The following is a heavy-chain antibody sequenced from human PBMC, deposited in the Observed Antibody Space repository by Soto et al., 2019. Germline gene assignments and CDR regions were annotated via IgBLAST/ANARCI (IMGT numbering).Heavy chain of an antibody. CDR3: AKDAPQSGPVSGGYYYYYMDV. V-gene: IGHV3-9*01. CDR1: GFTFDEYA. D-gene: IGHD3-16*01. CDR2: ISWNSGSI. Sequence: EVQLVESGGGLVQPGRSLRLSCAASGFTFDEYAMHWVRQAPGKGLEWVSGISWNSGSIGYADSVKGRFTISRDNAKNSLYLQMNSLRAEDTALYYCAKDAPQSGPVSGGYYYYYMDVWGKGTTVTVSS. J-gene: IGHJ6*03.